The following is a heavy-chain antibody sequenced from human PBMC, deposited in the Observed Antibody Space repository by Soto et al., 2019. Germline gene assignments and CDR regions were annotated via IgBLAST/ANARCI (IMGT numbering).Heavy chain of an antibody. V-gene: IGHV1-18*01. CDR3: ARVVMRTLPPDY. CDR1: RYTFVSYG. Sequence: QVQLVQSGAEVKKPGASVKVSCKTSRYTFVSYGITWVRQAPGQGLEWMGWINPYNDNTTYAQNLQGRVTMTTDTSTSTAYMELRSLRSDDTAVYYCARVVMRTLPPDYWGQGTLVTVSS. D-gene: IGHD1-7*01. CDR2: INPYNDNT. J-gene: IGHJ4*02.